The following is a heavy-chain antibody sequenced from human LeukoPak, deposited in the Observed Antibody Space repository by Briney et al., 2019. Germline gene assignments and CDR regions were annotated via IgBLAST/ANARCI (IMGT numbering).Heavy chain of an antibody. D-gene: IGHD3-10*01. Sequence: PSETLSLTCTVSTDSISSYYWGWIRQPPGKGLEWIGSIYYSGSTYYNPSLKSRVTISVDTSKNQFSLKLSSVTAADTAVYYCASRGDFDYWGQGTLVTVSS. J-gene: IGHJ4*02. CDR2: IYYSGST. CDR3: ASRGDFDY. V-gene: IGHV4-39*07. CDR1: TDSISSYY.